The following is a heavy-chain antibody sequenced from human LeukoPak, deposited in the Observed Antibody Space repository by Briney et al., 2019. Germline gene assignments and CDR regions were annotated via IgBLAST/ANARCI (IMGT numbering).Heavy chain of an antibody. CDR3: ARDPHDYGDYVFDY. J-gene: IGHJ4*02. CDR2: IYYSGST. CDR1: GGSISSYY. Sequence: SETLSLTCTVSGGSISSYYWSWIRQPPGKGLEWIGYIYYSGSTNYNPSLKSRVTISVDTSKDQFSLKLSSVTAADTAVYYCARDPHDYGDYVFDYWGQGTLVTVSS. D-gene: IGHD4-17*01. V-gene: IGHV4-59*01.